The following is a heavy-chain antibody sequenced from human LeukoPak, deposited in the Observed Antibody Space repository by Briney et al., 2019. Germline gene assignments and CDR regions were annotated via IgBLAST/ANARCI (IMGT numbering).Heavy chain of an antibody. V-gene: IGHV3-11*04. CDR3: ARDANGYSGYDPFDY. CDR2: ISNTGSAI. Sequence: SGGSLRLSCAASGFIFSDYYMSWIRQPPGKGLEWISYISNTGSAIYYADSVKGRLTVSRDNAKNSLYLQMNSLRAEDTAVYYCARDANGYSGYDPFDYWGQGTLVTVSS. CDR1: GFIFSDYY. D-gene: IGHD5-12*01. J-gene: IGHJ4*02.